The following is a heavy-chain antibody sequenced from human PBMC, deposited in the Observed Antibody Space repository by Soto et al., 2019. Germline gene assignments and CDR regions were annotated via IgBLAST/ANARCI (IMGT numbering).Heavy chain of an antibody. CDR1: GFTFSDYY. CDR3: ARDVDADFRTDFDY. D-gene: IGHD4-17*01. Sequence: GGSLSLSCAASGFTFSDYYIHWIRRAPGKGLEWISYISGNGEVIQYAASARGRFTISRDNAENSVYLEMESLRDEDTALYYCARDVDADFRTDFDYWGRGTLVTVS. CDR2: ISGNGEVI. V-gene: IGHV3-11*01. J-gene: IGHJ4*02.